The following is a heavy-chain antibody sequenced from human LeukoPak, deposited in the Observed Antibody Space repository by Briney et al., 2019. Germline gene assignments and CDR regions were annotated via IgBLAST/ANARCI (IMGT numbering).Heavy chain of an antibody. CDR3: AKDRKGYSYD. J-gene: IGHJ4*02. CDR2: ISYDGSNK. Sequence: GGSLRLSCAASGFTFSSYGMHWVRQAPGKGLKWVAVISYDGSNKYYADSVKGRFTISRDNSKNTLYLQMNSLRAEDTAVYYCAKDRKGYSYDWGQGTLVTVSS. V-gene: IGHV3-30*18. D-gene: IGHD5-18*01. CDR1: GFTFSSYG.